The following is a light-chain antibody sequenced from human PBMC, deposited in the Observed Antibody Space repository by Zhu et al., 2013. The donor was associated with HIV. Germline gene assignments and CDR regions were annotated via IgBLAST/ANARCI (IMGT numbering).Light chain of an antibody. CDR1: QDISNY. CDR3: QQYDNLPPGAIT. CDR2: DAS. J-gene: IGKJ5*01. V-gene: IGKV1-33*01. Sequence: DIQMTQSPSSLSASVGDRVTITCQASQDISNYLNWYQQKPGKAPKLLIYDASNLETGVPSRFSGSGSGTDFTFTISSLQPEDIATYYCQQYDNLPPGAITFGQGTRLEIK.